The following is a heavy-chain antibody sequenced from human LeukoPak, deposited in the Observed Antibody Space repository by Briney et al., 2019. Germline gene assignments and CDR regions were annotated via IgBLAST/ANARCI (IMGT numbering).Heavy chain of an antibody. CDR1: GYTFTGYY. Sequence: EASVKVSCKASGYTFTGYYMHWVRQAPGQGLEWMGWINPNSGGTNYAQKFQGRVTMTRDTSISTAYMEVSRLRSDDTAVYYCARESRRGRNAFDIWGQGTMVTVSS. V-gene: IGHV1-2*02. D-gene: IGHD3-10*01. CDR2: INPNSGGT. CDR3: ARESRRGRNAFDI. J-gene: IGHJ3*02.